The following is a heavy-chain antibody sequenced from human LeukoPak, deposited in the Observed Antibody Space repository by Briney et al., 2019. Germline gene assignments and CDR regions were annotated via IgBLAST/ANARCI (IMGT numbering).Heavy chain of an antibody. V-gene: IGHV4-59*12. CDR3: ARSLLGYCSGGSCGAFDY. J-gene: IGHJ4*02. Sequence: SETLSLTCTVSGGSISSYYWSWIRQPPGKGLEWIGYIYYSGSTNYNPSLKSRVTISVDTSKNQFSLKLSSVTAADTAVYYCARSLLGYCSGGSCGAFDYWGQGTLVTVSS. CDR1: GGSISSYY. D-gene: IGHD2-15*01. CDR2: IYYSGST.